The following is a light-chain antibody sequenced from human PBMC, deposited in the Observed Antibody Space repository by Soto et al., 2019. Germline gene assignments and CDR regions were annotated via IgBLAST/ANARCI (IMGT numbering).Light chain of an antibody. Sequence: ELVLTQSPATLSLSPWERATLSCRASQGVSSYLAWYQQKPGQAPRLLIYDAFNRATGIPARFSGSQSGTDFTLTISSLEPEDFAVYYCQHRSNWLWTFGQGTKVEIK. CDR1: QGVSSY. J-gene: IGKJ1*01. CDR2: DAF. V-gene: IGKV3-11*01. CDR3: QHRSNWLWT.